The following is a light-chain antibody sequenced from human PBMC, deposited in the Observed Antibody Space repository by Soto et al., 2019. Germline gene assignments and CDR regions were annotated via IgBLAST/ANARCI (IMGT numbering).Light chain of an antibody. CDR2: AAS. CDR1: QGIRHD. V-gene: IGKV1-6*01. CDR3: LQDHSYPRT. J-gene: IGKJ4*01. Sequence: AIAMTQSPASLSVSVGDRVTITCRASQGIRHDLGWYQQKPGKAPELLIYAASILQTGVPSRFSDSGSGTDFTLTITSLQPEDFAIYYCLQDHSYPRTFGGGTKVEIK.